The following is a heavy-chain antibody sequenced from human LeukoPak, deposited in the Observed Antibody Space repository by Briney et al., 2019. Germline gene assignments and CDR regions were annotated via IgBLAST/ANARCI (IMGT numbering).Heavy chain of an antibody. D-gene: IGHD3-10*01. CDR2: ISGSGGST. J-gene: IGHJ4*02. V-gene: IGHV3-23*01. Sequence: GGSLRLSSAASGFTFSSYAMSWVRQAQGKGLEWVSAISGSGGSTYYADSVKGRFTISRDYSKNTLYLQMNSLRAEDTAVYYCAKDGLVRGVMDYFYYWGQGTLVTVSS. CDR3: AKDGLVRGVMDYFYY. CDR1: GFTFSSYA.